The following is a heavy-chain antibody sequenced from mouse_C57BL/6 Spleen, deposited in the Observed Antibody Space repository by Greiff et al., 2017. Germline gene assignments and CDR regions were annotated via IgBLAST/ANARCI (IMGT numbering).Heavy chain of an antibody. CDR1: GYTFTSFW. J-gene: IGHJ1*03. D-gene: IGHD2-4*01. Sequence: QQSCKASGYTFTSFWMPWVKQWPGRGREWIGRIDPNSGGTKYNEKFKSKATLTVDKPSSTAYMQLSSLTSADSAVYYCARDDYDGLYWYVDVWGTGTTVTVSS. CDR2: IDPNSGGT. CDR3: ARDDYDGLYWYVDV. V-gene: IGHV1-72*01.